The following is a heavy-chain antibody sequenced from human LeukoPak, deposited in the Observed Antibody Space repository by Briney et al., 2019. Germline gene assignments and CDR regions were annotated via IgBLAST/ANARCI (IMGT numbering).Heavy chain of an antibody. V-gene: IGHV3-11*04. J-gene: IGHJ3*02. Sequence: PGGSLRLSCAASGFTFSDYCMSWIRQAPGKGLEWVSYISSSGSTIYYADSVKGRFTISRDNAKNSLYLQMNSLRAEDTAVYYCAREFRLMKATTGAFDIWGQGTMVTVSS. D-gene: IGHD2-8*01. CDR1: GFTFSDYC. CDR3: AREFRLMKATTGAFDI. CDR2: ISSSGSTI.